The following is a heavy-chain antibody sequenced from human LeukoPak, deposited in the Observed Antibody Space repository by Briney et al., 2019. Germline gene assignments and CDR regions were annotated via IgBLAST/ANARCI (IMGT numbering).Heavy chain of an antibody. CDR2: INSDGSST. CDR1: GFTSSSYW. Sequence: GGSLRLSCAAPGFTSSSYWMHWVRQAPGKGLVWVSRINSDGSSTSYADSVKGRFTISRDNAKNTLYLQMNSLRVEDTAVYYCAKDLKDYYDSSGYYGPGYWGQGTLVTVSS. CDR3: AKDLKDYYDSSGYYGPGY. D-gene: IGHD3-22*01. V-gene: IGHV3-74*01. J-gene: IGHJ4*02.